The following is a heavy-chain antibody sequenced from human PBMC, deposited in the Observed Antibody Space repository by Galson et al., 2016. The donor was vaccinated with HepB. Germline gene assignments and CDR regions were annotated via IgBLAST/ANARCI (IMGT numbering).Heavy chain of an antibody. J-gene: IGHJ5*02. V-gene: IGHV2-5*02. CDR2: IYWDDDR. CDR3: AHGAAAGSANWFDP. Sequence: PALVKPTQTLTLTCTFSGFSLSTSGVGVGWIRQPPGKALEWLALIYWDDDRRYSPSLKSRLTITKDTSKNQVVLRMTNMDPVDTATYYCAHGAAAGSANWFDPWGQGTLVTVSS. D-gene: IGHD6-13*01. CDR1: GFSLSTSGVG.